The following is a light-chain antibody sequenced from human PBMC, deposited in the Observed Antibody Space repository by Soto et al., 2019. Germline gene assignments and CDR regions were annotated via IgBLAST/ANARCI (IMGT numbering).Light chain of an antibody. V-gene: IGKV3D-7*01. Sequence: PGERVTLSCRASQRVSSSYLTWYQQKPGQAPRLLIYGASTRATSIPARFSGSGSGTDFTLTISSLQPEDFAVYYCQQDYTFGQGTKVEIK. CDR2: GAS. CDR1: QRVSSSY. CDR3: QQDYT. J-gene: IGKJ1*01.